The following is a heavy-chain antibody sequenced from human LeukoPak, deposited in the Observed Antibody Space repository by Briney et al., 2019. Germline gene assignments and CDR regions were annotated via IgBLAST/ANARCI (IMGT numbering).Heavy chain of an antibody. CDR2: IYHSGST. J-gene: IGHJ4*02. CDR3: ARDPEGIAVAGLDY. CDR1: GGSISSSNW. V-gene: IGHV4-4*02. Sequence: SGTLSLTCAVSGGSISSSNWWSWVRQPPGKGLEWIGEIYHSGSTNYNPSPKSRVTISVDKSKNQFSLKLSSVTAADTAVYYCARDPEGIAVAGLDYWGQGTLVTVSS. D-gene: IGHD6-19*01.